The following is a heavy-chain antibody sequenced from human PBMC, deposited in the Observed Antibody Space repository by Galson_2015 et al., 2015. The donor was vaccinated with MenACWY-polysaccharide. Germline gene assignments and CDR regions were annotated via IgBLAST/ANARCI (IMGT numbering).Heavy chain of an antibody. CDR3: ARDPRGARSSYFDY. Sequence: SLRLSCAASGFTFSDYYMHRIRQAPGKGLEWVSYISSSGTTIYYADSVKGRFIISRDNAKNSLHLQMNSLTAEDTAVYYCARDPRGARSSYFDYWGQGILVTVSS. V-gene: IGHV3-11*01. D-gene: IGHD3-10*01. CDR2: ISSSGTTI. J-gene: IGHJ4*02. CDR1: GFTFSDYY.